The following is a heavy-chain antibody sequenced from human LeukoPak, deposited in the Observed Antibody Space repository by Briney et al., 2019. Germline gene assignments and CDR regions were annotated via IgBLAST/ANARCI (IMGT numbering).Heavy chain of an antibody. J-gene: IGHJ4*02. CDR3: ARQGRPSSWPPTSY. CDR2: IYTSGST. CDR1: GGSFSIYY. V-gene: IGHV4-4*07. Sequence: PSETLSLTCSVSGGSFSIYYWSWIRQPAGKGLEWIGRIYTSGSTNYNPSLKSRVTISVDTSKNQFSLKLSSVTAADTAVYYCARQGRPSSWPPTSYWGQGTLVTVSS. D-gene: IGHD6-13*01.